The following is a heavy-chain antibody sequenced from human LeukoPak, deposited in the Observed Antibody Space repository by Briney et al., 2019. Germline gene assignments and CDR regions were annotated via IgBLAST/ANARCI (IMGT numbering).Heavy chain of an antibody. D-gene: IGHD1-20*01. CDR1: GYAFTGYY. CDR2: INPNSGGT. J-gene: IGHJ4*02. V-gene: IGHV1-2*02. Sequence: ASVKVSCKSSGYAFTGYYMHWVRQAPGQGLEWMGWINPNSGGTNYAQKFQGRVTMTRDTSISTAYMELSRLRSDDTAVHYCARQSPKWNPYDYWGQGTLVTVSS. CDR3: ARQSPKWNPYDY.